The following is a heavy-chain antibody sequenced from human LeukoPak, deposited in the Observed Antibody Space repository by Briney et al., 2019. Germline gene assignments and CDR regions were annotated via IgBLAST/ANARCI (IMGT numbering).Heavy chain of an antibody. D-gene: IGHD3-16*02. CDR2: INPNSGGT. Sequence: ASVKVSCKASGYTFTGYYMHWVRQAPGQGLEWMGWINPNSGGTNYAQKFQGRVTMTRDTSISTAYMELSRLRSDDTAVYYCARGGDYVWGSYRYYYDYWGQGTLVTVSS. CDR1: GYTFTGYY. CDR3: ARGGDYVWGSYRYYYDY. J-gene: IGHJ4*02. V-gene: IGHV1-2*02.